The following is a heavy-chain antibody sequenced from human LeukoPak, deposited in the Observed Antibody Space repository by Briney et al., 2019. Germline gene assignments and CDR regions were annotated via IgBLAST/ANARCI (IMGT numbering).Heavy chain of an antibody. CDR2: IDPSDSYT. Sequence: GESLRISCKGSGYSFTSYWISWVRQMPGKGVEWLARIDPSDSYTNYSPSFQGHVTISADKSISTAYLEWSSLKASDTGMYYCAVGAAGCSSTSCYYYWGQGTLVTVSS. J-gene: IGHJ4*02. V-gene: IGHV5-10-1*01. CDR3: AVGAAGCSSTSCYYY. D-gene: IGHD2-2*01. CDR1: GYSFTSYW.